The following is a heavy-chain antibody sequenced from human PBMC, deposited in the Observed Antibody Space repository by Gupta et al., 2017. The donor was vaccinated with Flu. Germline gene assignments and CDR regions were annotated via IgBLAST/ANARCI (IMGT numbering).Heavy chain of an antibody. CDR3: AKKGQEYGDNWFDT. J-gene: IGHJ5*02. CDR1: GFPFRDYG. D-gene: IGHD6-6*01. CDR2: ISRTTDTI. Sequence: QLVESGGGLVRPGESLRLSCAASGFPFRDYGMAGVRQPPGKGLEWVAYISRTTDTIYYGDSVKGRFTISRDNAKNSLYLQSSSLRADDAAVYYCAKKGQEYGDNWFDTWGQGTLVIVSS. V-gene: IGHV3-48*04.